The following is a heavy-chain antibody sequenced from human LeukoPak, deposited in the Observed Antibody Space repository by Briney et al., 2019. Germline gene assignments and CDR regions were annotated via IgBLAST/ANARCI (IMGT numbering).Heavy chain of an antibody. V-gene: IGHV1-2*02. CDR1: GYTFTGYY. D-gene: IGHD2-21*02. CDR3: SRMASDCGGDCYSMYYFDY. Sequence: ASVKVSCKASGYTFTGYYMHWVRQAPGQGLEWMGWINPNSGGTNYAQKFPGRVTMTRETSISTAYSELSRLRSDDTAVYYFSRMASDCGGDCYSMYYFDYWGQGTLVTVSS. J-gene: IGHJ4*02. CDR2: INPNSGGT.